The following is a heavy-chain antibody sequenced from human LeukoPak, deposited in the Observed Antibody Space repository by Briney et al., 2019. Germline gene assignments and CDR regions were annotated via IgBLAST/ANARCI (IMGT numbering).Heavy chain of an antibody. CDR3: ARDRDGYSSFDY. CDR2: INPNSGGT. D-gene: IGHD5-24*01. V-gene: IGHV1-2*06. J-gene: IGHJ4*02. Sequence: ASVKVSCTAFGYTFTGYYMHWVRQAPGQGLEWMGRINPNSGGTNYAQKFQGRVTMTRDTSISTAYMELSRLRSDDTAVYYCARDRDGYSSFDYWGQGTLVTVSS. CDR1: GYTFTGYY.